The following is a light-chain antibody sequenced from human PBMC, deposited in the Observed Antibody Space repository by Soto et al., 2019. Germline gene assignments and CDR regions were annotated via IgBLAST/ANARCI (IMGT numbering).Light chain of an antibody. J-gene: IGLJ1*01. CDR2: GVT. CDR3: SSYKTRSTLV. CDR1: GSDVGGYNY. V-gene: IGLV2-14*01. Sequence: QSGLTQPASVSGSPRQSITISCTGTGSDVGGYNYVSWYQQHPGKAPKLMIYGVTNRPSGVSHRFSGSKSGNTASLTISGLQDEDEAASYCSSYKTRSTLVFGTATKVTV.